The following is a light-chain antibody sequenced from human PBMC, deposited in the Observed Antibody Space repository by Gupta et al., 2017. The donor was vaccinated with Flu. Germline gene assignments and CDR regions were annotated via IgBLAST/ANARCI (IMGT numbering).Light chain of an antibody. V-gene: IGLV2-11*01. J-gene: IGLJ1*01. CDR1: RSAFSAYDR. CDR3: CSDAGGVTWV. CDR2: DVT. Sequence: QSAPPQPRSVTGPPGQSVTISCTGSRSAFSAYDRVSCYQQRPGKAPKLLLYDVTKWPSGVPGRFSGSKSGNTASLTISGRQDEEEADYYCCSDAGGVTWVFGTGTEVTVL.